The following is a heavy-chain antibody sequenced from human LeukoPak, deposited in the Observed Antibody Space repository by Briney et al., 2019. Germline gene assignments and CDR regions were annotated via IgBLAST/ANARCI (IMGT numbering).Heavy chain of an antibody. CDR3: ARFTARAREIDY. J-gene: IGHJ4*02. CDR1: GASISDSC. D-gene: IGHD6-6*01. CDR2: IYYTGDN. Sequence: SETLSLTCSVSGASISDSCWTWIRQPPGKTLEWIGYIYYTGDNDYNPSLKSRVTMSVDTSKSHLSLKLTSVTAADTAVYYCARFTARAREIDYWGQGILVTVSS. V-gene: IGHV4-59*08.